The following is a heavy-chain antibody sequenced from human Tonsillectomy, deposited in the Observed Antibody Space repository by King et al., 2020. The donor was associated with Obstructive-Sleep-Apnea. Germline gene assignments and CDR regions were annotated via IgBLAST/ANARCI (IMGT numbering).Heavy chain of an antibody. D-gene: IGHD3-10*01. CDR1: GFSFRSYA. J-gene: IGHJ4*02. CDR2: ISFDGSDK. CDR3: ARVYGSGSYYTFYYFDF. V-gene: IGHV3-30*04. Sequence: QVQLVESGGGVVQPGRSLRLSCAASGFSFRSYAMHWVRQAPGKGLEWVAVISFDGSDKYYADSVKGRFTISRDNSKNTMYLQMNSLRAEDTAVYYCARVYGSGSYYTFYYFDFWGRGTLVTVSS.